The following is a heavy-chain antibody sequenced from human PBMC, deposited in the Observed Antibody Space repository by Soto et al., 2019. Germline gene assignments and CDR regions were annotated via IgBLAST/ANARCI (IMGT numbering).Heavy chain of an antibody. V-gene: IGHV5-10-1*01. CDR1: GYSYTSYW. J-gene: IGHJ5*02. CDR2: IDPSDGYT. Sequence: EVQLVPSGAEVKKPGESLSISCKGSGYSYTSYWNNWVRQMPGKGLEWMGRIDPSDGYTNYSPSFQGHITISADKSVSTAYQQWSSLKASDTAMYYCARTHSSSSAFHPWGQGILVTVSS. D-gene: IGHD6-13*01. CDR3: ARTHSSSSAFHP.